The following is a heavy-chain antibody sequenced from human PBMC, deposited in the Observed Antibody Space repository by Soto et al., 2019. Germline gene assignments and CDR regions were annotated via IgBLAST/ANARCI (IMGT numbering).Heavy chain of an antibody. CDR1: GFTFSDAW. V-gene: IGHV3-74*01. CDR3: AREDFTYYDFWSGYFSGFNP. Sequence: GGSLRLSCAASGFTFSDAWINWVRQVPGKGLEWVGRINSDGSSTSYADSVKGRFTISRDNAKNTLYLQMNSLRAEDTAVYYCAREDFTYYDFWSGYFSGFNPWGQGTLVTVSS. D-gene: IGHD3-3*01. J-gene: IGHJ5*02. CDR2: INSDGSST.